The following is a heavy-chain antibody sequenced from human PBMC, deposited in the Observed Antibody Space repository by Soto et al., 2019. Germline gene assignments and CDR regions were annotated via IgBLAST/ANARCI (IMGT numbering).Heavy chain of an antibody. CDR3: ARGVRYDGSGSYYSP. Sequence: PSATLSLACGGSGGSFSDYYWHWFRQPPGKGLEWIGEIYYSGSTKYYPSLTKRVSISVDTSKNQSSLKLSSVTAADTAVYYCARGVRYDGSGSYYSPWGQGTLVTVSS. J-gene: IGHJ5*02. CDR1: GGSFSDYY. CDR2: IYYSGST. V-gene: IGHV4-34*01. D-gene: IGHD3-10*01.